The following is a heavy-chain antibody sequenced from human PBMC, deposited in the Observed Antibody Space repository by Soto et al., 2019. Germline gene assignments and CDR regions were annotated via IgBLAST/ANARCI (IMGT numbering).Heavy chain of an antibody. CDR3: ARELHGGSYGMDV. V-gene: IGHV3-13*01. J-gene: IGHJ6*02. Sequence: EVQLVESGGGLVQPGGSLRLSCAASGFTFSNYDMHWVRQVTGKGLEWVSGITTAGDTYYLGSVKGRFTISREKAKNSFYPQMNSLSAGDTAVYYCARELHGGSYGMDVWGQGTTVTV. CDR2: ITTAGDT. CDR1: GFTFSNYD.